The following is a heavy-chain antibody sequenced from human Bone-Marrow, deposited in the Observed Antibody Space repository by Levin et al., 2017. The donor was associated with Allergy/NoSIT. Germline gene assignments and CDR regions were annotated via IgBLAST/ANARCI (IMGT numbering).Heavy chain of an antibody. D-gene: IGHD4-17*01. CDR1: GYTFASYD. V-gene: IGHV1-8*01. J-gene: IGHJ4*02. CDR3: AGTATGADYGDYDAGYHFGY. Sequence: ASVKVSCKASGYTFASYDINWVRQATGQGPEWMGWMSPKSGNAGYAQQFQGRVTMTRSTSISTAYMELSGLTSEDTAVYYCAGTATGADYGDYDAGYHFGYWGQGTLVTVAS. CDR2: MSPKSGNA.